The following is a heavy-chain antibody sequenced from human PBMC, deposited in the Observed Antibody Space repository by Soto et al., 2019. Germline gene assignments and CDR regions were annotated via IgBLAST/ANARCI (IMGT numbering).Heavy chain of an antibody. CDR2: TSDRGST. Sequence: SETLSLTCTVSGFSIRGYHWIWIRQPPGKGLEWIGYTSDRGSTNYNPSLKSRVAISVSNNQFSLKLSSVTAADTAVYYCARTISEGSGDIWGQGTMVTVSS. D-gene: IGHD3-10*01. CDR3: ARTISEGSGDI. J-gene: IGHJ3*02. CDR1: GFSIRGYH. V-gene: IGHV4-59*08.